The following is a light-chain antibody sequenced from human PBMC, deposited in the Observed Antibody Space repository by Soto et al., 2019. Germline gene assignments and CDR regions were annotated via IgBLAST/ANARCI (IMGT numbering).Light chain of an antibody. J-gene: IGKJ3*01. V-gene: IGKV3-15*01. CDR3: QQYYSCPFP. CDR1: QSVKLH. CDR2: GAS. Sequence: EIVMTQSPATLSVSPGAGATVSCRARQSVKLHLAWYHQYPGHAPSLLIYGASTTATGLPTRFRGSLSRTAFTLTITTLHSYDFALYSSQQYYSCPFPVAPGTNVDSK.